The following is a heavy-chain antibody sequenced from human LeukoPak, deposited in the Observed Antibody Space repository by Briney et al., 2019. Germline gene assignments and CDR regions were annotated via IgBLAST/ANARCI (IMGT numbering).Heavy chain of an antibody. Sequence: PGGSLRLSCAASGFTFSSCAMSWVRQAPGKGLEWVSAISGSGGSTYYADSVKGRFTISRDNSKNTLYLQMNSLRADDTAVYYCARADSYGYSGDAFDIWGQGTMVTVSS. J-gene: IGHJ3*02. CDR3: ARADSYGYSGDAFDI. V-gene: IGHV3-23*01. D-gene: IGHD5-18*01. CDR1: GFTFSSCA. CDR2: ISGSGGST.